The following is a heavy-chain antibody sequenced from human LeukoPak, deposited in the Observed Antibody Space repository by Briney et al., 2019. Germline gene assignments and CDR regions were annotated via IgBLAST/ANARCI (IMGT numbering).Heavy chain of an antibody. CDR2: INPSGGST. CDR1: GYTFTSYY. Sequence: ASVKVSCKASGYTFTSYYMHWVRQAPGQGLEWMGIINPSGGSTSYAQKFQGRVTMTRDTSTSTVYMELSSLRSEDTAVYYCARDDYSNYGGDGEDYYYYYGMDVWGQGTTVTVSS. D-gene: IGHD4-11*01. CDR3: ARDDYSNYGGDGEDYYYYYGMDV. J-gene: IGHJ6*02. V-gene: IGHV1-46*01.